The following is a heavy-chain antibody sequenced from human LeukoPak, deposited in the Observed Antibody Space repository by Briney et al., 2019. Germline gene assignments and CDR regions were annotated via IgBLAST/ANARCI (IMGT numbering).Heavy chain of an antibody. CDR1: GFTFSSYA. CDR2: ISGSGGTT. D-gene: IGHD3-3*01. J-gene: IGHJ4*02. CDR3: AKAGNVLRFLEWLPQYYFDY. V-gene: IGHV3-23*01. Sequence: GGSLRLSCAASGFTFSSYAMSWVRQAPGKGLEWVSAISGSGGTTYYADPVKGRFTISRDNSKNTLYLQMNSLRAEDTAVYYCAKAGNVLRFLEWLPQYYFDYWGQGTLVTVSS.